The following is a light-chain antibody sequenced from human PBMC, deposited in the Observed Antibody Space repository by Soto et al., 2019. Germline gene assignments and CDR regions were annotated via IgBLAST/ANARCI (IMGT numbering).Light chain of an antibody. V-gene: IGLV2-14*01. CDR3: ISYKRSSTLSV. Sequence: QSALTQPASVSGSPGQSITISCTGTSSDVGGYNYVSWYQQHPGKAPKLMIYDVSNRPSGVSNRFSGSKSGNTASLTISGLQAEDASDYECISYKRSSTLSVFGTGTKLTVL. J-gene: IGLJ1*01. CDR1: SSDVGGYNY. CDR2: DVS.